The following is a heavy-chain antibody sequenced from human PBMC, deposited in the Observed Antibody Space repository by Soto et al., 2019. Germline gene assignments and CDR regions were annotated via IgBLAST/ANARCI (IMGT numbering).Heavy chain of an antibody. J-gene: IGHJ3*02. CDR3: ARDHLPRGHGPFDI. CDR1: GFTFSSYE. D-gene: IGHD3-10*01. CDR2: ISSSGSTI. Sequence: GGSLRLSCAASGFTFSSYEMNWVRQAPGKGLEWVSYISSSGSTIYYADSVKGRFTISRDNAKNSLYLQMNSLRAEDTAVYYCARDHLPRGHGPFDIWGQGTMVTVSS. V-gene: IGHV3-48*03.